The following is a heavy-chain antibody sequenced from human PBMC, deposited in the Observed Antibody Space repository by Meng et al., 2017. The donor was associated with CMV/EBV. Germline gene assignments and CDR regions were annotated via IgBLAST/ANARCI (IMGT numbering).Heavy chain of an antibody. V-gene: IGHV5-51*01. J-gene: IGHJ4*02. D-gene: IGHD2-2*02. CDR2: IYPGDSDT. Sequence: GESLKISCQGSGYSFTSYWIGWVRQMPGKDLEWMGIIYPGDSDTRYSPSFQGQVTISADKSISTAYLQWSSLKASDTAMYYCARHLRYCSSTSCYIGDYWGQGTLVTVSS. CDR1: GYSFTSYW. CDR3: ARHLRYCSSTSCYIGDY.